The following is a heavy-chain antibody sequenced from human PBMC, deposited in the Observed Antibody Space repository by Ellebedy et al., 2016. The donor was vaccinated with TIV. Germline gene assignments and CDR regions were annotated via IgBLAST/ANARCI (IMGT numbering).Heavy chain of an antibody. J-gene: IGHJ5*02. V-gene: IGHV3-7*01. D-gene: IGHD4-17*01. Sequence: GGSLRLSCAASGFSFRSYWMSWVRQAPGKGLEWVANIYQDGGVQYYVDSVKGRFTISRDNAKNSLYLQLNSLRVEDTAVYFCARRGSYGDYAVQVNNWFDRWGQGTLVTV. CDR3: ARRGSYGDYAVQVNNWFDR. CDR1: GFSFRSYW. CDR2: IYQDGGVQ.